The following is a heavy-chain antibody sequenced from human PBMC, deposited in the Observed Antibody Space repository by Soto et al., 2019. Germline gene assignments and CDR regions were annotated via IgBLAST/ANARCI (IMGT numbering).Heavy chain of an antibody. CDR3: ASLTKDLDS. V-gene: IGHV4-31*03. J-gene: IGHJ4*02. CDR1: GGSISTAYYH. CDR2: IYYIGDT. D-gene: IGHD3-9*01. Sequence: QVQLQESGPGLLKPSQTLSLTCTVSGGSISTAYYHWSWIRQHPGKGLEWIGYIYYIGDTNYNPSLKSRVSMSVDTSKNQFSLRLNSVTAADTAVYYCASLTKDLDSWGPGTLVTVSS.